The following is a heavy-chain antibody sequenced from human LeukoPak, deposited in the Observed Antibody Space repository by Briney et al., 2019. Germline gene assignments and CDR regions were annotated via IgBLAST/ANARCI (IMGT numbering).Heavy chain of an antibody. V-gene: IGHV6-1*01. D-gene: IGHD3-3*01. Sequence: LPTLSLTFAISGDSVSSNSAAWNWIRQSPSRGLEWLGRTYYRSKWYNDYAVSVKSRITISPDTSRNQFSLQLNSVTPEDTAVYYCARDFGWDFDLWGQGTLVTVSS. CDR3: ARDFGWDFDL. J-gene: IGHJ4*02. CDR2: TYYRSKWYN. CDR1: GDSVSSNSAA.